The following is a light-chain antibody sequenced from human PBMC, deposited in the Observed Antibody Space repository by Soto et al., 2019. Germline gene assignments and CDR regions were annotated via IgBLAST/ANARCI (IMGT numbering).Light chain of an antibody. CDR1: SSYIL. CDR2: EGT. Sequence: QSALTQPASVSGSPGQSITISYTGTSSYILVSWYQLHPGKLPKLIIYEGTKRASGVSNRFSGSGSGNTASLTISGLQAEDEADYYCSSYTTTSTQVFGSGTKVTVL. V-gene: IGLV2-14*02. CDR3: SSYTTTSTQV. J-gene: IGLJ1*01.